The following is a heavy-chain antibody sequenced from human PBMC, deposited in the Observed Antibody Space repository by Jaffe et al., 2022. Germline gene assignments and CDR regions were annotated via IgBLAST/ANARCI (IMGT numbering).Heavy chain of an antibody. CDR1: GFTFSSYS. CDR3: ARDNISSGWYDYYMDV. CDR2: ISSSTTTI. J-gene: IGHJ6*03. V-gene: IGHV3-48*01. Sequence: EVQLVESGGGLVQPGGSLRLSCAASGFTFSSYSMNWVRQAPGKGLEWVSYISSSTTTIYHADSVKGRFTISRDNAKNSLYLQMHSLRAEDTAVYYCARDNISSGWYDYYMDVWGKGTTVTVSS. D-gene: IGHD6-19*01.